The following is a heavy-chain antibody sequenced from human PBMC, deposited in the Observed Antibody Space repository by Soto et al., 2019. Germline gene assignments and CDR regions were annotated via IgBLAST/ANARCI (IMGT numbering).Heavy chain of an antibody. V-gene: IGHV3-15*01. Sequence: GGSLRLSCASSRFTFINAWMSWVRQAPGKGLEWVGRIKSKTDDGTTDYAGPVKGRLTISTDDSKNTLYLQMNSLKTADTAVYYCTTEREIYDSSGYYSGYSAFDYWGQGTLVPLSS. CDR1: RFTFINAW. D-gene: IGHD3-22*01. CDR2: IKSKTDDGTT. J-gene: IGHJ4*02. CDR3: TTEREIYDSSGYYSGYSAFDY.